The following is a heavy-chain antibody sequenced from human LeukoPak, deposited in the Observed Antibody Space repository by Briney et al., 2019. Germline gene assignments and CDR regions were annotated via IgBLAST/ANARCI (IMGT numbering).Heavy chain of an antibody. J-gene: IGHJ6*03. Sequence: SSETLSLTCAVYGGSFSGYYWSWIRQPPGKGLEWIGEINHSGSTNYNPSLKSRVTISVDTSKNQFSLKLSSVTAADTAVYYCARADIVVVPAATYYYYYYYMDVWGKGTTVTISS. CDR3: ARADIVVVPAATYYYYYYYMDV. D-gene: IGHD2-2*01. CDR2: INHSGST. V-gene: IGHV4-34*01. CDR1: GGSFSGYY.